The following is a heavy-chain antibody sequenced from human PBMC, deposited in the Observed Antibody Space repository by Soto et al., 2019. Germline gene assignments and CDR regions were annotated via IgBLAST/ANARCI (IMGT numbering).Heavy chain of an antibody. V-gene: IGHV1-69*01. J-gene: IGHJ5*02. Sequence: QVQLVQSGAEVKKPGSSVKVSCKASGGTFSSYAISWVRQAPGQGLEWMGGIIPIFGTANYAQKFQGRVTMTADESTSTAYMELSSLRSEDTAVYYCARDLGFGYSGYDFGWFDPWGQGTLVTVSS. D-gene: IGHD5-12*01. CDR3: ARDLGFGYSGYDFGWFDP. CDR1: GGTFSSYA. CDR2: IIPIFGTA.